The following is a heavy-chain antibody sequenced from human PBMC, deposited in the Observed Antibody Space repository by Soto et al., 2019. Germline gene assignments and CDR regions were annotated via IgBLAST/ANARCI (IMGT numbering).Heavy chain of an antibody. CDR3: AKERLKPDTAMAPNDY. D-gene: IGHD5-18*01. CDR1: GFTFSSYA. J-gene: IGHJ4*02. V-gene: IGHV3-23*01. CDR2: ISGSGGST. Sequence: PGGSLRLSCAASGFTFSSYAMSWVRQAPGKGLEWVSAISGSGGSTYYADSVKGRFTISRDNPKNTLYLQMNSLRAEDTAVYYCAKERLKPDTAMAPNDYWGQGTLVTVSS.